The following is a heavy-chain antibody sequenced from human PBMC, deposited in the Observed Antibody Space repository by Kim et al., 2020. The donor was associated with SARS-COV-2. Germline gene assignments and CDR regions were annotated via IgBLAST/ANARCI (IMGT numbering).Heavy chain of an antibody. J-gene: IGHJ6*02. V-gene: IGHV4-39*01. CDR1: GGSISSSSYY. D-gene: IGHD6-13*01. Sequence: SETLSLTCTVSGGSISSSSYYWGWIRQPPGKGLEWIGSIYYSGSTYYNPSLKSRVTISVDTSKNQFSLKLSSVTAADTAVYYCARLLAAAVLWVDYYYGMDVWGQGTTVTVSS. CDR2: IYYSGST. CDR3: ARLLAAAVLWVDYYYGMDV.